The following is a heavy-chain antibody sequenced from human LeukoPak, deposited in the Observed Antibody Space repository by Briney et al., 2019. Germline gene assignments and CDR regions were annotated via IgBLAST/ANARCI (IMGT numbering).Heavy chain of an antibody. V-gene: IGHV3-23*01. Sequence: GGSLRLSCAASGFTFSSYAMSWVCQAPGKGLEWVSAISGSGGSTYYADSVKGRFTISRDNSKNTLYLQMNSLRAEDTAVYYCAKMPYDFWSGYYPTYYFDYWGQGTLVTVSS. CDR2: ISGSGGST. J-gene: IGHJ4*02. D-gene: IGHD3-3*01. CDR1: GFTFSSYA. CDR3: AKMPYDFWSGYYPTYYFDY.